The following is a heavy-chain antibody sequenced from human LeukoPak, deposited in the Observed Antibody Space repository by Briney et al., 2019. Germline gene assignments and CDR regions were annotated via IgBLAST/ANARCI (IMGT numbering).Heavy chain of an antibody. CDR1: GSSISSDGYW. D-gene: IGHD3-10*01. Sequence: SQTLSLTCTVSGSSISSDGYWWSWIRQHPGRGLEWIGYIYYSGTTYYNPSLKSRVTISVDTSKNQFSLKLSSVTAADTAVYYCARLRSWSFDYWGQGTLVTVSS. V-gene: IGHV4-31*03. J-gene: IGHJ4*02. CDR3: ARLRSWSFDY. CDR2: IYYSGTT.